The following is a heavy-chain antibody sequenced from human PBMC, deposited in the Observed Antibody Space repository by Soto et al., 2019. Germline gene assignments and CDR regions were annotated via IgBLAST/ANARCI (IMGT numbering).Heavy chain of an antibody. CDR1: GYSFTSYW. CDR3: ARLVPDYGDTDYYFDY. V-gene: IGHV5-51*01. Sequence: PGESLKISCKGSGYSFTSYWIGWVRQMPGKGLEWMGIIYPGDSDTRYSPSFQGQVTISADKSISTAYLQWSSLKASDTAMYYCARLVPDYGDTDYYFDYWGQGTLVTVSS. D-gene: IGHD4-17*01. J-gene: IGHJ4*02. CDR2: IYPGDSDT.